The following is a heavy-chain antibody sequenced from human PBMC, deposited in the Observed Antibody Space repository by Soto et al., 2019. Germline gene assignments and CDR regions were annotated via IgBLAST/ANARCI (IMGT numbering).Heavy chain of an antibody. J-gene: IGHJ4*02. Sequence: EVHLVESGGGLVQPGGSLRLSCAASGFTFSDYEMNWVRQAPGKGLEWISYISSSGTTIYYADSVKGRFTISRDNAKNSLYLQMNSLRADDTAVYYCARVLGCSSTSCSPYFFDYWGQGTLVTVSS. V-gene: IGHV3-48*03. CDR2: ISSSGTTI. CDR3: ARVLGCSSTSCSPYFFDY. D-gene: IGHD2-2*01. CDR1: GFTFSDYE.